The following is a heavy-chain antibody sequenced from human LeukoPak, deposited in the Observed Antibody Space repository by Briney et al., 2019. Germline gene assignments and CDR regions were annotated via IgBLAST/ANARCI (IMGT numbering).Heavy chain of an antibody. CDR2: ISYDGSNK. CDR1: GFTFSSYA. V-gene: IGHV3-30-3*01. Sequence: GGSLRLSCAASGFTFSSYAMHWVRQAPGKGLEWVAVISYDGSNKYYADSVKGRFTISRDNSMNTLYLQMNSLRAEDTAVYYCARDTSSSWYGNWFDPWGQGTLVTVSS. D-gene: IGHD6-13*01. J-gene: IGHJ5*02. CDR3: ARDTSSSWYGNWFDP.